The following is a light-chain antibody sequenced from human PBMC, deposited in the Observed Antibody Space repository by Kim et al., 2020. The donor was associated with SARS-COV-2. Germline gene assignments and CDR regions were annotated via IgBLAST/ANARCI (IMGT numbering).Light chain of an antibody. J-gene: IGKJ5*01. CDR3: QHHSTYPIT. Sequence: ASVGDRVPIPCRASQSTGGWLAWYQQKPGKAPKLLIYDASSVESGVPSRFSGSGSGTEFTLTISSLQPDDSATYYCQHHSTYPITFGQGTRLEIK. V-gene: IGKV1-5*01. CDR1: QSTGGW. CDR2: DAS.